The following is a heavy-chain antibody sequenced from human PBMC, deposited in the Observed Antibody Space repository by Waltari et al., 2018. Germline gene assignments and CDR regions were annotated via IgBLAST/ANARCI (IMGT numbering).Heavy chain of an antibody. CDR1: GFTFDDYA. CDR2: ISWNSGTT. CDR3: AKDLSVAATGFDY. J-gene: IGHJ4*02. D-gene: IGHD6-19*01. Sequence: EVQLVESGGGLVQPGRSLRLSWAASGFTFDDYALHWVRQAPGKGLEWVSGISWNSGTTGYADSVKGRFTVSRDNAKNSLYLQMNSLRAEDTALYYCAKDLSVAATGFDYWGQGTLVTVSS. V-gene: IGHV3-9*01.